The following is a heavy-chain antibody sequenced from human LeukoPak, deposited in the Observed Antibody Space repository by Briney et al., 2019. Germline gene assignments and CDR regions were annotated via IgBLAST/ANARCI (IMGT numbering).Heavy chain of an antibody. D-gene: IGHD5-12*01. V-gene: IGHV1-69*04. Sequence: GASVKVSCTASGGTFSSYAISWVRQAPGQGLEWMGRIIPIFGIANYAQKFQGRVTITADKSTSTAYMELSSLRSEDTAVYYCAREQEIGWKGATIEWYFDYWGQGTLVTVSS. J-gene: IGHJ4*02. CDR2: IIPIFGIA. CDR1: GGTFSSYA. CDR3: AREQEIGWKGATIEWYFDY.